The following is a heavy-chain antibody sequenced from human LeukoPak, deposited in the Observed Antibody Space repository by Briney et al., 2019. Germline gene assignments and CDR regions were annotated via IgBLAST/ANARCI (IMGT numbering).Heavy chain of an antibody. D-gene: IGHD3-22*01. CDR3: AREGNDSSGYYYPPFDY. J-gene: IGHJ4*02. Sequence: KLFYKAPRYTFTGNSMRSVRQAPEQGLEWMGWINPNSGGTNYAQEFQGRVTMTRDTSISTAYMEMSRLRSDDTAVYYCAREGNDSSGYYYPPFDYWGQGTLVSVSS. CDR1: RYTFTGNS. CDR2: INPNSGGT. V-gene: IGHV1-2*02.